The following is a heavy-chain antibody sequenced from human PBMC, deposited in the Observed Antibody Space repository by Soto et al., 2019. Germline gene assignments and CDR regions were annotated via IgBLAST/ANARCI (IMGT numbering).Heavy chain of an antibody. CDR2: IYYSGST. J-gene: IGHJ4*02. CDR1: GGSVSSGSYY. CDR3: ASYSSGWAAVSY. V-gene: IGHV4-61*01. Sequence: QVQLQESGPGLVKPSETLSLTCTVSGGSVSSGSYYWIWIRQPPGKGLEWIGYIYYSGSTNYNPSLKSRVTRSVNTSKNQFSLTLSSVTAADTAVYYCASYSSGWAAVSYWGQGTLVPVSS. D-gene: IGHD6-19*01.